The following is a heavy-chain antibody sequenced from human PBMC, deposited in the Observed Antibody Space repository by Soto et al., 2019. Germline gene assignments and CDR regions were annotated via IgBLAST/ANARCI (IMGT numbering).Heavy chain of an antibody. J-gene: IGHJ6*02. CDR2: IYYSGST. CDR3: AGTVEGRRGMDV. Sequence: QVQLQESGPGLVKPSQTLSLTCTVSGGSISSGGYYWSWIRQHPGKGLEWIGYIYYSGSTYYNPSLKIRATRSVYTSKNQFSLNLSSVTAADTAVYYWAGTVEGRRGMDVWGQGTTVTVSS. CDR1: GGSISSGGYY. D-gene: IGHD2-8*02. V-gene: IGHV4-31*03.